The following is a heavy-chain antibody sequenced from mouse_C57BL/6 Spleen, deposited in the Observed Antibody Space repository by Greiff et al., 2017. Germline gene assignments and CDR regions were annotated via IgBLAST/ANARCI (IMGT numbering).Heavy chain of an antibody. D-gene: IGHD2-10*02. J-gene: IGHJ4*01. V-gene: IGHV1-64*01. Sequence: VQLQQPGAELVKPGASVKLSCKASGYTFTSYWMHWVKQRPGQGLEWIGMIHPNSGSTNYNEKFKSKATLTVDKSSSTAYMQLSSLTSEDSAVYDCARYGRGMGKSGQDYWGQGTSVTVSS. CDR2: IHPNSGST. CDR1: GYTFTSYW. CDR3: ARYGRGMGKSGQDY.